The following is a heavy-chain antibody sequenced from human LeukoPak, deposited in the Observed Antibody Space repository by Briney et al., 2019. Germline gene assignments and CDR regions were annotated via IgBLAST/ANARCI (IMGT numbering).Heavy chain of an antibody. V-gene: IGHV4-38-2*02. CDR3: ARVLHSPYLIDS. CDR2: VFRLQTVRT. J-gene: IGHJ4*02. CDR1: DSSITSTYY. D-gene: IGHD4-11*01. Sequence: SETLSLTCSVSDSSITSTYYWAWFRQPPGKGLEWIATVFRLQTVRTFNNPSLGSRVTMSLDPSHNQFSLNLTSVTAADTALYFCARVLHSPYLIDSWGQGTLVTVSS.